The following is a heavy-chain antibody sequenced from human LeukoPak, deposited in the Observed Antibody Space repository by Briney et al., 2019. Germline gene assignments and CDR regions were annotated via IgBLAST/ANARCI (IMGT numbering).Heavy chain of an antibody. CDR1: GFTFSSYG. CDR3: AKEGRSGWYSGY. V-gene: IGHV3-30*18. CDR2: ISYDGSNK. D-gene: IGHD6-19*01. Sequence: GGSLRLSCAASGFTFSSYGMHLVRQAPGKGLEWVAVISYDGSNKYYADSVKGRFTISRDNSKNTLYLQMNSLRAEDTAVYYCAKEGRSGWYSGYWGQGTLVTVSS. J-gene: IGHJ4*02.